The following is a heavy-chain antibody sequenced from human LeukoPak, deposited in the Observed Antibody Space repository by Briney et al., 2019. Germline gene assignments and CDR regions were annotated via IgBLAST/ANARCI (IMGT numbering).Heavy chain of an antibody. CDR3: ASEQAFWSKRNWFDP. D-gene: IGHD3-3*01. J-gene: IGHJ5*02. Sequence: ASVKVSCKASGYTFTSYYMHWVRQAPGQGLEWMGIINPSGGSTNYAQKFQGRVTMTRDMSTSTVHMELSSLRSEDTAVYYCASEQAFWSKRNWFDPWGQGTLVTVSS. CDR2: INPSGGST. V-gene: IGHV1-46*01. CDR1: GYTFTSYY.